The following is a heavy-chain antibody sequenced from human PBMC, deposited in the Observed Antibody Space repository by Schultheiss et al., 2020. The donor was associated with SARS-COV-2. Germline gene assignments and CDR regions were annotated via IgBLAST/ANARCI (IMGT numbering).Heavy chain of an antibody. CDR1: GYTFTGYY. CDR3: AKLLRFLEWLGVWDAFDI. V-gene: IGHV1-2*02. J-gene: IGHJ3*02. D-gene: IGHD3-3*01. CDR2: INPNSGGT. Sequence: ASVKVSCKASGYTFTGYYMHWVRQAPGQGLEWMGWINPNSGGTNYAQKFQGRVTMTRDTSISTAYMELSRLRSDDTAVYYCAKLLRFLEWLGVWDAFDIWGQGTMVTVSS.